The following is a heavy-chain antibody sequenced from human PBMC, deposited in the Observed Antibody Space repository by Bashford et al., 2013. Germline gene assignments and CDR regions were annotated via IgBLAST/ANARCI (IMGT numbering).Heavy chain of an antibody. CDR3: ASGLLRYFDWLLVDY. V-gene: IGHV3-30-3*01. CDR1: GFTFSSYA. D-gene: IGHD3-9*01. CDR2: ISYDGSNK. J-gene: IGHJ4*02. Sequence: GGSLRLSCAASGFTFSSYAMHWVRQAPGKGLEWVAVISYDGSNKYYADSVKGRFTISRDNSKNTLYLQMNSLRAEDTAVYYCASGLLRYFDWLLVDYWGQGTLVTVSS.